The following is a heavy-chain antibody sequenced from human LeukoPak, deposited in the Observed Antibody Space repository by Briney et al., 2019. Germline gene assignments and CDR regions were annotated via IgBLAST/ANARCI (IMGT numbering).Heavy chain of an antibody. J-gene: IGHJ4*02. D-gene: IGHD3-22*01. V-gene: IGHV3-23*01. CDR1: GFTFSSYA. CDR3: ARDSYYYDSSGYYHRGEFDY. Sequence: GGSLRLSCAASGFTFSSYAMSWVRQAPGKGLEWVSAISGSGGSTYYADSVKGRFTISRDNSKNTLYLQMNSLRAEDTAVYYCARDSYYYDSSGYYHRGEFDYWGQGTLVTVSS. CDR2: ISGSGGST.